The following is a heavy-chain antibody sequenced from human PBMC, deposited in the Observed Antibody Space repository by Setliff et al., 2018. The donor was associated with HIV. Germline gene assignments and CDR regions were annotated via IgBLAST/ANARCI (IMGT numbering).Heavy chain of an antibody. CDR2: IYPSGST. V-gene: IGHV4-61*09. D-gene: IGHD3-10*01. J-gene: IGHJ3*01. Sequence: SETLSLTCTVSGGSISSNNYSWSWIRQPAGKGLEWIGHIYPSGSTNYNPSLKSRVTISVDTSKNQFSLNLSSVTAADTAVYYCASRAGGDFWGQGTMVTVSS. CDR3: ASRAGGDF. CDR1: GGSISSNNYS.